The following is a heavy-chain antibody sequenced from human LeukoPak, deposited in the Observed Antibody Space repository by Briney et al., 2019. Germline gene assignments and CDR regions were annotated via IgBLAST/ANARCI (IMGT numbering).Heavy chain of an antibody. Sequence: GGAPEISCQGSGYHFTSYWIGWGRPVPGKGLEWMGIIYPGDSDTRYSPSFQGQVTISADKSISTAYLQWSSLKASDTAMYYCARQGSGWYWGAWGQGTLVTVSS. J-gene: IGHJ4*02. D-gene: IGHD6-19*01. V-gene: IGHV5-51*01. CDR1: GYHFTSYW. CDR3: ARQGSGWYWGA. CDR2: IYPGDSDT.